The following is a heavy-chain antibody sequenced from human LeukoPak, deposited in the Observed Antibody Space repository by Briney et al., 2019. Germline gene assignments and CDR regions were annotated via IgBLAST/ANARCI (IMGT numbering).Heavy chain of an antibody. CDR3: ARGQVGATPKYYFDY. Sequence: SETLSLTCAVYGGSFSGYYWSWIRQPPGKGLEWIGEINHSGSTNYNPSLKSRVTISVDTSKNQFSLKLSSVTAADTAGYYCARGQVGATPKYYFDYWGRGTLVTVSS. V-gene: IGHV4-34*01. CDR2: INHSGST. CDR1: GGSFSGYY. J-gene: IGHJ4*02. D-gene: IGHD1-26*01.